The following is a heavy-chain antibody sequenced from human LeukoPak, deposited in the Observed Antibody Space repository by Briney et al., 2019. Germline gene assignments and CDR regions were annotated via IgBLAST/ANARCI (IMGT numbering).Heavy chain of an antibody. V-gene: IGHV3-21*01. Sequence: GGSLRLSCAASGFTFSTYSMNWVRQAPGKGLEWVSSISSSSYIYYADSVKGRFTISRDNAKNSLYLQMNSLRAEDTAVYYCARGTYIVGLPDAFDIWGQGTMVTVSS. J-gene: IGHJ3*02. D-gene: IGHD1-26*01. CDR3: ARGTYIVGLPDAFDI. CDR1: GFTFSTYS. CDR2: ISSSSYI.